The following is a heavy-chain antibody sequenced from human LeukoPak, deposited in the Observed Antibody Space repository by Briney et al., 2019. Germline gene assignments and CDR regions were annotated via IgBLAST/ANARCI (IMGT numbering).Heavy chain of an antibody. CDR3: ARDGLYCTSTNCYFDL. D-gene: IGHD2-2*01. J-gene: IGHJ4*02. V-gene: IGHV3-21*01. CDR1: GFTFSTYS. Sequence: PGGSLRLSCAASGFTFSTYSMNWVRQAPGKGLEWVSFISSGSTDIYYTDSVKGRFSVSRDNAKNSLYLQMNSLRAEDTAVYYCARDGLYCTSTNCYFDLWGQGTLVTVSS. CDR2: ISSGSTDI.